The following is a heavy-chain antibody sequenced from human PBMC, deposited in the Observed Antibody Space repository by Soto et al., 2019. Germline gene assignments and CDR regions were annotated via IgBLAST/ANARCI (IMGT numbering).Heavy chain of an antibody. J-gene: IGHJ4*02. Sequence: SVKVSCKASGDTFSSYTISWVRQAPGQGLEWMGRIIPILGIANYAQKFQGRVTITADKSTSTAYMELSSLRSEDTAVYYCARDLGYCSGGSCYFDYWGQGTLVTVSS. CDR3: ARDLGYCSGGSCYFDY. CDR1: GDTFSSYT. V-gene: IGHV1-69*04. D-gene: IGHD2-15*01. CDR2: IIPILGIA.